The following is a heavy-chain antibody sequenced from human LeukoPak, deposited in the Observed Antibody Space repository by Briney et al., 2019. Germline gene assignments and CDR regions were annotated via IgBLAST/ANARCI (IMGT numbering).Heavy chain of an antibody. D-gene: IGHD2-2*02. Sequence: GRSLRLSCAASGFTFSSYGMHWVRQAPGKGLEWVAFIRYDGSNKYYADSVKGRFTISRDNSKNTLYLQMNSLRAEDTAVYYCAKALYLGYCSSTSCYSPPDYWGQGTLVTVSS. V-gene: IGHV3-30*02. CDR2: IRYDGSNK. CDR3: AKALYLGYCSSTSCYSPPDY. CDR1: GFTFSSYG. J-gene: IGHJ4*02.